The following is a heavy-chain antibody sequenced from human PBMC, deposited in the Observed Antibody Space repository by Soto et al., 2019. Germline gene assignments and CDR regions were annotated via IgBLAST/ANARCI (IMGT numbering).Heavy chain of an antibody. CDR2: IWYDGSNK. CDR1: GFTFSSYG. CDR3: ARDYGGKGEFDY. V-gene: IGHV3-33*01. D-gene: IGHD4-17*01. J-gene: IGHJ4*02. Sequence: QVQLVESGGGVVQPGRSLRLSCAASGFTFSSYGMHWVRQAPGKGLAWVAVIWYDGSNKYYADSVKGRFTISRDNSKNTLYLQMNSLRAEDTAVYYCARDYGGKGEFDYWGQGTLVTVSS.